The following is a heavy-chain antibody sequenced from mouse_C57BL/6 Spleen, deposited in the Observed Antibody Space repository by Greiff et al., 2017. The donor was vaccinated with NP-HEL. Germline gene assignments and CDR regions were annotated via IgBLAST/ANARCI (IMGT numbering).Heavy chain of an antibody. Sequence: QVQLQQSGAELARPGASVKLSCKASGYTFTSYGISWVKQRTGQGLEWIGEIYPRSGNTYYNEKFKGKATLTADKSSSTAYMELRSLTSEDSAVYFCAREGVYDYYGSSFFAYWGQGTLVTVSA. CDR3: AREGVYDYYGSSFFAY. CDR1: GYTFTSYG. V-gene: IGHV1-81*01. CDR2: IYPRSGNT. J-gene: IGHJ3*01. D-gene: IGHD1-1*01.